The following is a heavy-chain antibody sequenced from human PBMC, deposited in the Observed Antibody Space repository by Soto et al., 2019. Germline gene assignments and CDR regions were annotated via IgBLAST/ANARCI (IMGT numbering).Heavy chain of an antibody. CDR1: GGSISSGGYY. CDR3: ARRGHDFWSGYYYYYYGMDV. CDR2: IYYSGST. V-gene: IGHV4-30-4*01. D-gene: IGHD3-3*01. J-gene: IGHJ6*02. Sequence: SETLSLTCAVSGGSISSGGYYWSWIRQPPGKGLEWIGYIYYSGSTYYNPSLKSRVTISVDTSKNQFSLKLSSVTAADTAVYYCARRGHDFWSGYYYYYYGMDVWGQGTTVTVSS.